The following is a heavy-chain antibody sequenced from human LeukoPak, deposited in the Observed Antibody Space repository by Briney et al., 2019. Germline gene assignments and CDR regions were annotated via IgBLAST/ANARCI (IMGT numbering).Heavy chain of an antibody. CDR3: AKDLSVVVAATLFDY. D-gene: IGHD2-15*01. CDR2: ISGSGGST. J-gene: IGHJ4*02. CDR1: GFTVSTNY. Sequence: GGSLRLSCAASGFTVSTNYMSWVRQAPGKGLEWVSAISGSGGSTYYADSVKGRFTISRDNSKNTLYLQMNSLRAEDTAVYYCAKDLSVVVAATLFDYWGQGTLVTVSS. V-gene: IGHV3-23*01.